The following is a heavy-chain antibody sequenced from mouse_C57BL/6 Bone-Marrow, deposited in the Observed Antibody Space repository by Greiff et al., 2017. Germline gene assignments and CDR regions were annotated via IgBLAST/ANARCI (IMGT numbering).Heavy chain of an antibody. J-gene: IGHJ3*01. Sequence: VKLVESGPGLVAPSQCLSITCTVSGFSLTSYAISWVRQPPGKGLEWLGVIWTGGGTNYNSAPKTRLSISKDNSKSQEFLKMKSLQTDDTARDDCARLYYGSSYVGLEDWGQGTLVTVSA. V-gene: IGHV2-9-1*01. CDR3: ARLYYGSSYVGLED. CDR2: IWTGGGT. CDR1: GFSLTSYA. D-gene: IGHD1-1*01.